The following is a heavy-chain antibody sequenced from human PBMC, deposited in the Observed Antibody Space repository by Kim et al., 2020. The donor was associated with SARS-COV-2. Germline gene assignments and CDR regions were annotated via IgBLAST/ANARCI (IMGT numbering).Heavy chain of an antibody. J-gene: IGHJ4*02. CDR2: HI. D-gene: IGHD3-10*01. Sequence: HISDPDSVKGRFIISRDNTKSTLYLQLNSLRPEDTAVYYCLAEIGSRSFDHWGQGPLVTVSS. V-gene: IGHV3-30*01. CDR3: LAEIGSRSFDH.